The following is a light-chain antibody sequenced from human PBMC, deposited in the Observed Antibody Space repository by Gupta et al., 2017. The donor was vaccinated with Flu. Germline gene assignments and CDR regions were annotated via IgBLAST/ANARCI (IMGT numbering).Light chain of an antibody. J-gene: IGLJ3*02. CDR3: QVWDTASDHWL. V-gene: IGLV3-21*02. Sequence: SFILTQPPSVSVAPGQTASLACGGKHIGSETVHWYQQRPGPAPVLVLYDDDFRPSGIPERFSGSNSGNTATLTIRRDEAGDEADYYCQVWDTASDHWLIGAGTMLTVV. CDR1: HIGSET. CDR2: DDD.